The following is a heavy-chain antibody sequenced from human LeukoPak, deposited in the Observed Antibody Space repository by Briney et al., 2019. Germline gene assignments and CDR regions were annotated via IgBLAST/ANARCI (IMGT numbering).Heavy chain of an antibody. CDR2: INHSGST. CDR1: GGSFSGYY. V-gene: IGHV4-34*01. CDR3: ARVRGYVPFDY. Sequence: SETLSLTCAVYGGSFSGYYWSWIRQPPGKGLEWIGEINHSGSTNYNPSLKSRVTISVDTSKNQFSLKLSSVTAADTAVYYCARVRGYVPFDYWGQGTLVTVSS. D-gene: IGHD5-12*01. J-gene: IGHJ4*02.